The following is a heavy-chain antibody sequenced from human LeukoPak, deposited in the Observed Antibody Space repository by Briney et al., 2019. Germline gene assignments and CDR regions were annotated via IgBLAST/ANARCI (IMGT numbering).Heavy chain of an antibody. CDR3: ARVDSSGWSSIDY. CDR2: IYYSGST. CDR1: GGSISSSSYY. Sequence: SETLSLTCTVSGGSISSSSYYWGWIRQPPGKGLEWIGSIYYSGSTYYNPSLKSRVTISVDTSKNQFSLKLSSVTAADTAVYYCARVDSSGWSSIDYWGQGTLVTVSS. D-gene: IGHD6-19*01. V-gene: IGHV4-39*07. J-gene: IGHJ4*02.